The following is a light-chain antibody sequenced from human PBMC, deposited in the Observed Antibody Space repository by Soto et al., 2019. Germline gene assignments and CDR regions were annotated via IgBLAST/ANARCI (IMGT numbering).Light chain of an antibody. CDR2: GAS. J-gene: IGKJ3*01. V-gene: IGKV3-20*01. CDR3: QQYGDSLFT. Sequence: EIVLTQSPGTLSLSPGERATLSCRASQSVSSNFLAWYQHKPGQAPRLLIYGASSRATGIPDRFSGSGSGTDFTLTISRLETEDFAVFYCQQYGDSLFTFGPGTKVDIK. CDR1: QSVSSNF.